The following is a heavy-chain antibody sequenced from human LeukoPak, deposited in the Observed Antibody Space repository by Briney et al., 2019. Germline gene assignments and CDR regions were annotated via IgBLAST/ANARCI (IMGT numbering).Heavy chain of an antibody. CDR3: ARVNSGYERAHDY. Sequence: SETLSLTCTVSGGSISSGGYYWSWIRQHPGKGLEWIGYIYYSGSTYYNPPLKSRVTISVDTSKNQFSLKLSSVTAADTAVYYCARVNSGYERAHDYWGQGTLVTVSS. D-gene: IGHD5-12*01. J-gene: IGHJ4*02. V-gene: IGHV4-31*03. CDR1: GGSISSGGYY. CDR2: IYYSGST.